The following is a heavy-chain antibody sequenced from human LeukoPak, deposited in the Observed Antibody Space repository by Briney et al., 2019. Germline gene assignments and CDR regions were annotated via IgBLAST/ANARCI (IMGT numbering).Heavy chain of an antibody. CDR1: GGSFSGYY. V-gene: IGHV4-34*01. CDR3: ARASCSSTSCSRGWYFDL. D-gene: IGHD2-2*01. Sequence: PETLSLTCAVYGGSFSGYYWSWIRQPPGKGLEWIGEINHSGSTNYNPSLKSRVTISVDTSKNQFSLKLSSVTAADTAVYYCARASCSSTSCSRGWYFDLWGRGTLVTVSS. J-gene: IGHJ2*01. CDR2: INHSGST.